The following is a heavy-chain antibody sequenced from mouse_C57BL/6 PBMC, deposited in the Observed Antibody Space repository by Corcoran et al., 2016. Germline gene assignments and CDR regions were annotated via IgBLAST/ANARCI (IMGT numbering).Heavy chain of an antibody. CDR2: INPNNGGT. D-gene: IGHD2-12*01. J-gene: IGHJ4*01. Sequence: EVQLQQSGPELVKPGASVKITCKASGYTFTDYYMNWVKQSHGKSLERIGDINPNNGGTSYNQKFKGKATLTVDKSSSTAYMELRSLTSEDSAVYYCARVCYSYYYAMDYWGQGTSVTVSS. V-gene: IGHV1-26*01. CDR1: GYTFTDYY. CDR3: ARVCYSYYYAMDY.